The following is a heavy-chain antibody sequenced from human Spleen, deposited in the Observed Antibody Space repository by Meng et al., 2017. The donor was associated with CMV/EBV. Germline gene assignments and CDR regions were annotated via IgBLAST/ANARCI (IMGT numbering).Heavy chain of an antibody. CDR2: INSDGSST. J-gene: IGHJ4*02. D-gene: IGHD3-10*01. CDR3: ARAPYYFGI. CDR1: GFSFRSYG. V-gene: IGHV3-74*01. Sequence: GESLKISCAASGFSFRSYGMHWVRQAPGKGLMWVSRINSDGSSTSYADSVKGRFTISRDNAKNTLYLQMNSLRAEDTAVYYCARAPYYFGIWGQGTLVTVSS.